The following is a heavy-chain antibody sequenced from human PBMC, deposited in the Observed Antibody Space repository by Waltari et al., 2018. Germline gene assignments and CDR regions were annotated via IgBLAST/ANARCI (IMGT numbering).Heavy chain of an antibody. J-gene: IGHJ4*02. V-gene: IGHV3-30*02. Sequence: QVQLVESGGGVVRPGGSLRLSWVASGFDFRSYGMHWLRQAPGKGLEWVAFIRHDRSSEHYGESVKGRFIISTENFKNTLYLQMNSLRIEDTGIYYCAKDIRNGWYADYLGQGTLVTVSS. CDR2: IRHDRSSE. CDR3: AKDIRNGWYADY. D-gene: IGHD6-19*01. CDR1: GFDFRSYG.